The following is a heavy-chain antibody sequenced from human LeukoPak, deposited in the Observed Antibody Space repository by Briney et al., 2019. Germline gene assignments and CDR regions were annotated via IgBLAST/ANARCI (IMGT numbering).Heavy chain of an antibody. V-gene: IGHV4-59*01. Sequence: SETLSLTCTVSGGSISSYYWSWIRRPPGKGLEWIGFIYYSGGTNYNPSLKSRVTISVDTSKNQFSLKLSSVTAADTAVYYCARLQESYYYYYYMDVWGKGTTVIVSS. CDR2: IYYSGGT. J-gene: IGHJ6*03. CDR3: ARLQESYYYYYYMDV. CDR1: GGSISSYY.